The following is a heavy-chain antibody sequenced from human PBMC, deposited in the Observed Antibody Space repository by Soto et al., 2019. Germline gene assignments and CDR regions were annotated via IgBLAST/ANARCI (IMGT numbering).Heavy chain of an antibody. J-gene: IGHJ4*02. CDR1: GGSLSSGGYY. Sequence: QVQLQESGPGLVKPSQTLSLSCTVSGGSLSSGGYYWSWIRQHPGKGLEWLGFIYYSGSTYYNPSLKSRVTISVDTSQNQCSLKLSSVTAADTAVYYCARDTQRGYSGYFDSWGQGTLVTVSS. V-gene: IGHV4-31*03. CDR2: IYYSGST. CDR3: ARDTQRGYSGYFDS. D-gene: IGHD5-12*01.